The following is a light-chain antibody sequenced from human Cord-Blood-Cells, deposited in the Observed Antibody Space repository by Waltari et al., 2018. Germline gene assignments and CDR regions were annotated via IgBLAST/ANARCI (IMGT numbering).Light chain of an antibody. J-gene: IGKJ1*01. CDR3: QQRSNWWT. CDR2: DAS. CDR1: QSVSSY. V-gene: IGKV3-11*01. Sequence: EIVFTQSPATLSLSPGERATLSCRASQSVSSYLAWYQQKPGQAPRLLIYDASNRATDIPARFSGSGSGTDFTLTISSLEPEDFAVYYCQQRSNWWTFGQGTKVEIK.